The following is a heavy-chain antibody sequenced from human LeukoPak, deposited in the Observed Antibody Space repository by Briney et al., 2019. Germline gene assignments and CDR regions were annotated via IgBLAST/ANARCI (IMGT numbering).Heavy chain of an antibody. Sequence: PSETLSLTCAVSGFSISSGFFWGWIRQPPGKGLEWIGSIFHTGSTYYNPSLNSGVTISVDTSKNQLSLKLRSVTAADTAVYYCARGPDYYGSGRALYFDYWGQGILVTVSS. CDR3: ARGPDYYGSGRALYFDY. J-gene: IGHJ4*02. V-gene: IGHV4-38-2*01. D-gene: IGHD3-10*01. CDR2: IFHTGST. CDR1: GFSISSGFF.